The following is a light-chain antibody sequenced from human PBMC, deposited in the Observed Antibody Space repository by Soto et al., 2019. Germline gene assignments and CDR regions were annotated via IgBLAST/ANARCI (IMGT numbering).Light chain of an antibody. V-gene: IGKV3-20*01. Sequence: EIVLTQSPGTLSLSPGERATLSCRASQSVSSNYLAWYQHKLGQAPRLLIYGAASRATGIPDRFSGSGSGTDFTLTISRLEPEDFAIYYCQQYSNWPPITFGQGTRLEI. CDR3: QQYSNWPPIT. J-gene: IGKJ5*01. CDR2: GAA. CDR1: QSVSSNY.